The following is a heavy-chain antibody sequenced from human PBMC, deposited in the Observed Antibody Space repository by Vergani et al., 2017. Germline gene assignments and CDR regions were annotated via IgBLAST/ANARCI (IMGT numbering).Heavy chain of an antibody. V-gene: IGHV4-59*01. CDR3: ARNPYCGGDCYSDAFDI. D-gene: IGHD2-21*02. CDR2: IYYRGST. J-gene: IGHJ3*02. CDR1: GGSISRYY. Sequence: QVQLQESGPGLVKPSEPLSLTCTVSGGSISRYYWRWIRQPPGKGLEWIGYIYYRGSTNYNPSLKSRVTISVDTSKNQFSLKLSSVTAADTAVYYCARNPYCGGDCYSDAFDIWGQGTMVTVSS.